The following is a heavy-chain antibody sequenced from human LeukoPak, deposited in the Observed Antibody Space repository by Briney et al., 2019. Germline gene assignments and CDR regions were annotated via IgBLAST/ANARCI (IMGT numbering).Heavy chain of an antibody. CDR1: GGSISSGGYY. J-gene: IGHJ5*02. CDR2: IYYSGSS. Sequence: PSETLSLTCTVSGGSISSGGYYWGWIRQPPGKGLEWIGSIYYSGSSYYNPSLKSRVTISIDTSKNQFSLKLYSVTAADTAVYYCARHPLSNNNHRFDPWGQGTLVTVSS. CDR3: ARHPLSNNNHRFDP. V-gene: IGHV4-39*01. D-gene: IGHD4-4*01.